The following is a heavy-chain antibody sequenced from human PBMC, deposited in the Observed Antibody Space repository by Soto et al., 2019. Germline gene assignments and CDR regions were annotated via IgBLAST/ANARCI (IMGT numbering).Heavy chain of an antibody. CDR2: IYYSGST. J-gene: IGHJ6*02. CDR3: ARGNAESGYDILTGYYTDPRGMDV. Sequence: PSETLSLTCTVSGGSISSGGYYWSWIRQHPGKGLEWIGYIYYSGSTYYNPSLKSRVTISVDTSKNQFSLRLSSVTAADTAVYYCARGNAESGYDILTGYYTDPRGMDVWGQGTTVS. CDR1: GGSISSGGYY. D-gene: IGHD3-9*01. V-gene: IGHV4-31*03.